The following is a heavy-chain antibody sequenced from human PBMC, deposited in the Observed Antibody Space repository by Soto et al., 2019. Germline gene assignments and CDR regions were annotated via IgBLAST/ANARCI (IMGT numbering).Heavy chain of an antibody. CDR3: ASARHIGP. V-gene: IGHV3-21*01. CDR2: ISSSGTYI. J-gene: IGHJ5*02. Sequence: GGSLRLSCEASGFTFNDYSMDWVRQAPEKGLEWVSSISSSGTYIYYADSVKGRFAISRDNANNVMYLQMDTLRAEDTAVYYCASARHIGPWGQGTLVTVSS. D-gene: IGHD2-21*01. CDR1: GFTFNDYS.